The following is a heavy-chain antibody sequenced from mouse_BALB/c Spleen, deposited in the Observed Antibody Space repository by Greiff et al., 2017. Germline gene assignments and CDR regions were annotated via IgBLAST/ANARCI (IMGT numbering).Heavy chain of an antibody. J-gene: IGHJ2*01. CDR1: GFTFSSYA. Sequence: EVMLVESGGGLVKPGGSLKLSCAASGFTFSSYAMSWVRQTPEKRLEWVASISSGGSTYYPDSVKGRFTISRDNARNILYLQMSSLRSEDTAMYYCARGDGYYNDYWGQGTTLTVSS. CDR3: ARGDGYYNDY. CDR2: ISSGGST. D-gene: IGHD2-3*01. V-gene: IGHV5-6-5*01.